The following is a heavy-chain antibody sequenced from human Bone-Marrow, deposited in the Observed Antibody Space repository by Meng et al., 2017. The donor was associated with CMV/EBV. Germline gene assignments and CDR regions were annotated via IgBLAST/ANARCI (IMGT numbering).Heavy chain of an antibody. D-gene: IGHD2-2*02. J-gene: IGHJ3*02. V-gene: IGHV3-53*01. CDR1: GFTVSSNY. Sequence: GESLKISCAASGFTVSSNYMSWVRQAPGKGLEWVSVIYSGGSTYYADSVKGRFTFSRDNAKNSLYLQMNSLRAEDTAVYYCARVGCSSTSCYTGAFDILGQGTMVNVAS. CDR2: IYSGGST. CDR3: ARVGCSSTSCYTGAFDI.